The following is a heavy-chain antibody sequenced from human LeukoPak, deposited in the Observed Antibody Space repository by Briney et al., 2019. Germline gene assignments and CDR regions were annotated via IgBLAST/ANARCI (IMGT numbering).Heavy chain of an antibody. CDR1: NASIISSSYY. CDR2: IYYRGRT. D-gene: IGHD3-22*01. V-gene: IGHV4-39*01. CDR3: ARQKILDDNYDSSGYYVDQ. Sequence: SETLSLACSVSNASIISSSYYWGWIRQPPGKGLEWIGSIYYRGRTYYNPSLKIRVTISADASKNQFSLNLNSVTASDTAVYYCARQKILDDNYDSSGYYVDQWGQGSLVTVSS. J-gene: IGHJ4*02.